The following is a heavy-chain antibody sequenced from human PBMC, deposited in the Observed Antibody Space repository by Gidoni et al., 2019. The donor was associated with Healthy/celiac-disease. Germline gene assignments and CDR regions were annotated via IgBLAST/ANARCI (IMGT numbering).Heavy chain of an antibody. V-gene: IGHV3-33*01. J-gene: IGHJ4*02. Sequence: PGKGLEWVAVIWYDGSNKYYADSVKGRFTISRDNSKNTLYLQMNSLRAEDTAVYYCARDARGVDDSSGYYPDYWGQGTLVTVSS. CDR3: ARDARGVDDSSGYYPDY. D-gene: IGHD3-22*01. CDR2: IWYDGSNK.